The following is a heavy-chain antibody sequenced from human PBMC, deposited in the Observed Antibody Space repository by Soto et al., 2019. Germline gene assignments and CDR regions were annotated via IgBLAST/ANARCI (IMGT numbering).Heavy chain of an antibody. V-gene: IGHV3-53*01. CDR2: IYSGGST. Sequence: PGGSLRLSCAASGFTVSSNYMSWVRQAPGKGLEWVSVIYSGGSTYYADSVKGRFTISRDNSKNTLYLQMNNLRAEDTAVYYCAREARGYGDYYGMDVWGQGTTVTVSS. J-gene: IGHJ6*02. D-gene: IGHD4-17*01. CDR3: AREARGYGDYYGMDV. CDR1: GFTVSSNY.